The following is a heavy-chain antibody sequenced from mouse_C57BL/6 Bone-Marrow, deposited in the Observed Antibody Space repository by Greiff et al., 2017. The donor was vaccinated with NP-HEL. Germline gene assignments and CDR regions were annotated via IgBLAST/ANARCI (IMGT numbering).Heavy chain of an antibody. CDR1: GFNIKDYY. CDR3: TAVVAGDAKDY. Sequence: EVKLVESGAELVRPGASVKLSCTASGFNIKDYYMHWVKQRPEQGLEWIGRIDPEDGDTEYAPKFQGKATLTADTSSNTAYLQLSSLTSEDTAVYDCTAVVAGDAKDYGGQGTAVTVSA. J-gene: IGHJ4*01. V-gene: IGHV14-1*01. D-gene: IGHD1-1*01. CDR2: IDPEDGDT.